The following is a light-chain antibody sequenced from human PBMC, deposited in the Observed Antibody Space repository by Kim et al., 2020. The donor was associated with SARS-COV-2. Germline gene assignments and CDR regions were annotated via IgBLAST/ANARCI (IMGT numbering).Light chain of an antibody. CDR2: QAS. CDR1: QIINTF. V-gene: IGKV1-5*03. Sequence: ASVGDRVTITCRASQIINTFLAWYQQKPGKAPDLLLYQASSLQIGVPSMFSGSGSGTEFTLTINSLQPDDFATYYCQHYIRFPYTFGQGTKLEIK. CDR3: QHYIRFPYT. J-gene: IGKJ2*01.